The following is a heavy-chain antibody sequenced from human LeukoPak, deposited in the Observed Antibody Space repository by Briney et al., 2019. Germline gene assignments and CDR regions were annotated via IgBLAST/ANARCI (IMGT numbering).Heavy chain of an antibody. CDR2: TWYDGSNK. J-gene: IGHJ6*03. V-gene: IGHV3-33*01. CDR1: GFTFSSYG. CDR3: ARTGYDYVWGSYRLYYYYYYMDV. D-gene: IGHD3-16*02. Sequence: GRSLRLSCAASGFTFSSYGMHWVRQAPGKGLEWVAVTWYDGSNKYYADSVKGRFTISRDNSKNTLYLQMNSLRAEDTAVYYCARTGYDYVWGSYRLYYYYYYMDVWGKGTTVTVSS.